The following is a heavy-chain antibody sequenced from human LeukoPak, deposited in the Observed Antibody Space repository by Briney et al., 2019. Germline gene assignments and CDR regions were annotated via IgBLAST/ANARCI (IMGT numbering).Heavy chain of an antibody. V-gene: IGHV4-39*07. CDR2: IYYSGST. D-gene: IGHD2-2*01. CDR1: GVSISSSSYY. J-gene: IGHJ5*02. Sequence: SENLSRNCTVSGVSISSSSYYWGWIRQPPGKGLEWIGSIYYSGSTYYNPSHKSRVTISVDTSKNQFSLKLSSVTAADTAVYYCARVRLGYCSSTSCYEGYNWFDPWGQGTLVTVSS. CDR3: ARVRLGYCSSTSCYEGYNWFDP.